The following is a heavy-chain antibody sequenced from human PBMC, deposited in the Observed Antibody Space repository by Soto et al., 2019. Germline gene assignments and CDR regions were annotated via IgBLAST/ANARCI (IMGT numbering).Heavy chain of an antibody. V-gene: IGHV3-15*01. D-gene: IGHD3-22*01. Sequence: NPGGSLRLSCEVSGIIFSNAWMNWVRQAPGKGLEWVARIKRLTDGASTDYAAPVRGRFTISRDDSKNVLYLQMNGLKSEDTGVYFCTSDLPDNWFDPWGRGTQVTVSS. CDR3: TSDLPDNWFDP. CDR1: GIIFSNAW. CDR2: IKRLTDGAST. J-gene: IGHJ5*01.